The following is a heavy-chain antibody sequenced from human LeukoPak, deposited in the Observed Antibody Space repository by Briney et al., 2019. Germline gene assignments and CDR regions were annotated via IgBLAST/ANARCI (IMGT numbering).Heavy chain of an antibody. J-gene: IGHJ2*01. Sequence: GRSLRLSCAASGFTFSSYGMHWVRQAPGKGLEWVSAISGSGGRTYYADSVKGRFTISRDNSKNTLYLQMNSLRAEDTAVYYCAKRFVGTNYYDSSGPYWYFDLWGRGTLVTVSS. CDR2: ISGSGGRT. CDR1: GFTFSSYG. D-gene: IGHD3-22*01. V-gene: IGHV3-23*01. CDR3: AKRFVGTNYYDSSGPYWYFDL.